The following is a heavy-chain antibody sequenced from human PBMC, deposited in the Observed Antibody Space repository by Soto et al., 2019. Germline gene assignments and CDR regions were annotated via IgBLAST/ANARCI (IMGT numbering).Heavy chain of an antibody. V-gene: IGHV4-30-2*01. D-gene: IGHD3-22*01. CDR1: GGSISSGGYS. CDR3: AGSGYYHTRGMDV. CDR2: IYHSGST. J-gene: IGHJ6*02. Sequence: TLSLTWAVSGGSISSGGYSWSWIRQPPGKGLEWIGYIYHSGSTYYNPSLRSRVTISVDRSKNQFSLKLSSVTAADTAVYYCAGSGYYHTRGMDVCGQGTTVTVSS.